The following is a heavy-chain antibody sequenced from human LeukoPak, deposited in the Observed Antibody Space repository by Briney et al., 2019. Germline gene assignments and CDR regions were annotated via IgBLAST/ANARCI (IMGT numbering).Heavy chain of an antibody. J-gene: IGHJ4*02. V-gene: IGHV1-18*01. Sequence: GASVKVPCKASGYTFTNYGINWVRQAPGQGFEWMGWISAYNGNTNYAQKLQGRVTMTTDTSTSTAYMELRSLRSDDTAVYYCARSGFGDYSSSYLDYWGQGTLVTVSS. D-gene: IGHD6-6*01. CDR1: GYTFTNYG. CDR3: ARSGFGDYSSSYLDY. CDR2: ISAYNGNT.